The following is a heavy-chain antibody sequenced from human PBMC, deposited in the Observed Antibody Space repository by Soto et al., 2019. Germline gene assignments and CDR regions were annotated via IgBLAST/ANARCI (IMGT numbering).Heavy chain of an antibody. CDR2: IYHAGSV. Sequence: NPSETLSLTCAVSGYSIASGYYWAWIRQSPGKGLEWIGSIYHAGSVYYNPSLNSRVAVSLDTSKNHFSLKLTSVTAADTAVYYCARTFDYYGMDVWGQGTTVTVSS. CDR1: GYSIASGYY. V-gene: IGHV4-38-2*01. CDR3: ARTFDYYGMDV. J-gene: IGHJ6*02.